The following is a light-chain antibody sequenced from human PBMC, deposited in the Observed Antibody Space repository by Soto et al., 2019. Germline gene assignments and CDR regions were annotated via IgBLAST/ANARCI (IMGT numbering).Light chain of an antibody. V-gene: IGLV2-23*01. J-gene: IGLJ1*01. CDR3: CSYAGYSTYV. Sequence: QSVLTQPASVSGSPGQSITISCSGTSDDVGSYRLVSWYQQHPGDAPKLMFYEGTKRPSGVSNRFSVSQSGNTASLTISGLQADDAADYYCCSYAGYSTYVFGTGTQLTVL. CDR2: EGT. CDR1: SDDVGSYRL.